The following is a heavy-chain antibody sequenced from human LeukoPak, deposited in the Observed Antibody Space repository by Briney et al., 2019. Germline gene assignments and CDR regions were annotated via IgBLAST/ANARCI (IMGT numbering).Heavy chain of an antibody. Sequence: PGGSLRLSCAASGFTFSSYSMNWVRQAPGEGLEWISYISSGSRTIYYADSVEGRFSVSRDNAKNSLYLQMRSLRAEDTAVYYCARESITGHRDFDYWGQGTLVTVSS. CDR1: GFTFSSYS. D-gene: IGHD1-20*01. J-gene: IGHJ4*02. V-gene: IGHV3-48*01. CDR2: ISSGSRTI. CDR3: ARESITGHRDFDY.